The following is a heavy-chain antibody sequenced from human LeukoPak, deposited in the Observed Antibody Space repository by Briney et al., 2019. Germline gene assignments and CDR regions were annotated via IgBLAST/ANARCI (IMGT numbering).Heavy chain of an antibody. D-gene: IGHD3-9*01. CDR2: IYYSGST. V-gene: IGHV4-39*01. J-gene: IGHJ6*03. CDR3: ARGLRYFDWLAYYYYYYMDV. Sequence: SETLSLTCPVSGGSISSSSYYWGWIRQPPGKGLEWIGSIYYSGSTYYNPSLKSRVTISVDTSRNQFSLKLSSVTAADTAVYYCARGLRYFDWLAYYYYYYMDVWGKGTTVTISS. CDR1: GGSISSSSYY.